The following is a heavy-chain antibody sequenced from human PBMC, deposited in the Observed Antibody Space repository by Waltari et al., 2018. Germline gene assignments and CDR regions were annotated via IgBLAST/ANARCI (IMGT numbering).Heavy chain of an antibody. Sequence: QVQLQESGQGLVKPSETLSLTCAVSGCSISSGYYWGWIRQPPGKGLEWIGSIYHSGSTYYNPSLKSRVTISVDTSKNQFSLKLSSVTAADTAVYYCARWLQFYWYFDLWGRGTLVTVSS. D-gene: IGHD5-12*01. V-gene: IGHV4-38-2*01. J-gene: IGHJ2*01. CDR3: ARWLQFYWYFDL. CDR2: IYHSGST. CDR1: GCSISSGYY.